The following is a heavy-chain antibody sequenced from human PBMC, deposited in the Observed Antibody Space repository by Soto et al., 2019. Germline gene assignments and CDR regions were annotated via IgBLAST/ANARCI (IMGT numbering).Heavy chain of an antibody. CDR3: ARFIRAATF. CDR1: GGSFSGYY. Sequence: SETLSLTCAVYGGSFSGYYWIWIRQPPGKGLEWIGEINHSGSTNYNPSLKSRVTISVDTSKNQFSLKLSSVSAADTAVYYCARFIRAATFWGQGTLVTVSS. V-gene: IGHV4-34*01. D-gene: IGHD2-15*01. CDR2: INHSGST. J-gene: IGHJ4*02.